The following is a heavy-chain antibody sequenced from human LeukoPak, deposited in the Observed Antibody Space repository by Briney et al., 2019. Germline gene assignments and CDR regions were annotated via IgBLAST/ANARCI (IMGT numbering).Heavy chain of an antibody. V-gene: IGHV4-59*01. CDR2: IYYSGST. CDR1: GGSISSYY. CDR3: ARDRRVTYYYYYMDV. D-gene: IGHD4-23*01. J-gene: IGHJ6*03. Sequence: SETLSPTCTVSGGSISSYYWSWIRQPPGKGLEWIGYIYYSGSTNYNPSLKSRVTISVDTSKNQFSLKLSSVTAADTAVYYCARDRRVTYYYYYMDVWGKGTTVTVSS.